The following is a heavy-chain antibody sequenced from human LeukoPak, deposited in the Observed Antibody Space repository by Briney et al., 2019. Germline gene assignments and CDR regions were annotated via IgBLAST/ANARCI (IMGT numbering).Heavy chain of an antibody. D-gene: IGHD6-19*01. Sequence: GGSLRLSCAASGFTFISDAMGWVRQAPGKGLEWVSGVCASGRCTFYAPSVRGRFTISRDNYRNTLFLQMDSLRPEDTALYYCAKYISVPRTLLLGDYWGQGTLVTVSS. V-gene: IGHV3-23*01. CDR3: AKYISVPRTLLLGDY. CDR1: GFTFISDA. CDR2: VCASGRCT. J-gene: IGHJ4*02.